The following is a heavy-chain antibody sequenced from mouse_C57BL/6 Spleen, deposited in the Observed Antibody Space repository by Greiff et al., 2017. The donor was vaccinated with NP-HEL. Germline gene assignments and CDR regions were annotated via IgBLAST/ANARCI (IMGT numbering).Heavy chain of an antibody. V-gene: IGHV1-22*01. Sequence: EVQLQQSGPELVKPGASVKMSCKASGYTFTDYNMHWVKQSHGKSLEWIGYINPNNGGTSYNQKFKGKATLTVNKSSSTAYMELRSLTSEDSAVYYWGSLYGNYDDWYFDVWGTGTTVTVSS. CDR1: GYTFTDYN. CDR3: GSLYGNYDDWYFDV. J-gene: IGHJ1*03. CDR2: INPNNGGT. D-gene: IGHD2-1*01.